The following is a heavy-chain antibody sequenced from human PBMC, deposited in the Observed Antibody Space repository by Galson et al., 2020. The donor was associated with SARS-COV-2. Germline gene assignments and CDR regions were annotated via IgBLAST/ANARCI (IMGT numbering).Heavy chain of an antibody. V-gene: IGHV3-30*04. J-gene: IGHJ4*02. CDR1: GFTFSSYA. Sequence: GESLKISCAASGFTFSSYAMHWVRQAPGKGLEWVAVISYDGSNKYYADSVKGRFTISRDNSKNTLYLQMNSLRAEDTAVYYCARDRVNYYDSSGYLDYWGQGTLVTVSS. D-gene: IGHD3-22*01. CDR2: ISYDGSNK. CDR3: ARDRVNYYDSSGYLDY.